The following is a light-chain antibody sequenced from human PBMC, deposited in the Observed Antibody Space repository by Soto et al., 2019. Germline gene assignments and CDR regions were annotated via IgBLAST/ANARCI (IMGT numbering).Light chain of an antibody. V-gene: IGLV2-14*01. Sequence: SVLTQPASVSGTPGQSITISCTGSNSDVGIYDFVSWYQHHPGRAPKLIVSEVSHRPSGVSNRFSGSKSGNTASLTISGLQSEDEADYYCISYTSDDVRYVFGTGTKLTVL. CDR3: ISYTSDDVRYV. CDR2: EVS. J-gene: IGLJ1*01. CDR1: NSDVGIYDF.